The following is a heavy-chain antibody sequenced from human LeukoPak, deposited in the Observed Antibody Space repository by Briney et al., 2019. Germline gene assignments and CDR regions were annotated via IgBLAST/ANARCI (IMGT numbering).Heavy chain of an antibody. D-gene: IGHD6-13*01. CDR1: GGSFSSGSYY. CDR2: IYYSGST. V-gene: IGHV4-61*01. CDR3: ARGPSPYSSSWYGEYFQH. J-gene: IGHJ1*01. Sequence: PSETLCLTCTVSGGSFSSGSYYWSWIRQPPGKGLEWIGYIYYSGSTNYNPSLKSRVTISVDTSKNQFSLKLSSVTAADTAVYDCARGPSPYSSSWYGEYFQHWGQGTLVTVS.